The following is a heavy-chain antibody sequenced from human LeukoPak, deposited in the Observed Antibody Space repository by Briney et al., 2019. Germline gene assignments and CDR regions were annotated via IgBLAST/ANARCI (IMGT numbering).Heavy chain of an antibody. CDR2: ISSYNSNT. J-gene: IGHJ4*02. CDR1: GYTFTSYG. D-gene: IGHD6-19*01. CDR3: ARDGGLNSSGAQ. V-gene: IGHV1-18*01. Sequence: ASVKVSCKGSGYTFTSYGINWVRQPPGQGLEWVGWISSYNSNTNYEQKLQGRVTMTTDTAKTKDYMELRSLRSDDTAVYYCARDGGLNSSGAQWGQGTLVTVSS.